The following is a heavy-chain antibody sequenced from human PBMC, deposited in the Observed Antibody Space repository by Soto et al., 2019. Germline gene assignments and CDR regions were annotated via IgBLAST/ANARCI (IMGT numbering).Heavy chain of an antibody. CDR3: ARADLTAFGVVQKTYYHYGMDV. CDR2: IKHDGSEK. J-gene: IGHJ6*02. D-gene: IGHD3-3*01. V-gene: IGHV3-7*03. Sequence: GGSLRLSCAASGFAFSNYWMSWVRQAPGKGLEWVANIKHDGSEKYYVDSVKGRFTISRDNAKNSLYLQMNSLRAEDTAVYYCARADLTAFGVVQKTYYHYGMDVWGQGTTVTVSS. CDR1: GFAFSNYW.